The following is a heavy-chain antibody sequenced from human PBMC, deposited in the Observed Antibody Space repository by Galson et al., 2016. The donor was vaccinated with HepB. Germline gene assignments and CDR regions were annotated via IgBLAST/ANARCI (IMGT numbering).Heavy chain of an antibody. V-gene: IGHV5-10-1*01. CDR2: IDPSDYDT. CDR3: ARQGRYHFESKGDY. J-gene: IGHJ4*02. CDR1: GYTFTTYW. Sequence: QSGAEVKKPGESLQIFCTASGYTFTTYWITWVRQVPGKGLEWGGRIDPSDYDTNYNPSFFGQVTISTDRSISTAYLQWSSLKASDSAIYYCARQGRYHFESKGDYWGPGTLVTVSS. D-gene: IGHD3-3*02.